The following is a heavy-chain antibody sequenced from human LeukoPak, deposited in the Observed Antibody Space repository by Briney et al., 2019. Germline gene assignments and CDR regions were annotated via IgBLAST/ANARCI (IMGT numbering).Heavy chain of an antibody. J-gene: IGHJ4*02. V-gene: IGHV3-30-3*01. CDR2: ISYDGSNK. CDR3: ARAIVVVTAILDY. CDR1: AVTFITYA. Sequence: GGSPRLSCAASAVTFITYAMHWVRQAPGGGLEWVAVISYDGSNKYYADSVKGRFTVSRDNSKNTLYLQMNSLRAEDTAVYYCARAIVVVTAILDYWGQGTLVTVSS. D-gene: IGHD2-21*02.